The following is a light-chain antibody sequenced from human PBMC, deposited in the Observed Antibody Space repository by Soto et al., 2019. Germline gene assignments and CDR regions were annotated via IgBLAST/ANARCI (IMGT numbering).Light chain of an antibody. Sequence: DIQMTQSPSSLSASIGDRVTITCRASQGISNYLAWYQQKPGQIPKLLIYSASTLQSGVPSRFSGSGSGTDFTLTINNLQPEDFATYYCQKYDSSPQTFGQGTKADIK. V-gene: IGKV1-27*01. CDR3: QKYDSSPQT. CDR2: SAS. CDR1: QGISNY. J-gene: IGKJ1*01.